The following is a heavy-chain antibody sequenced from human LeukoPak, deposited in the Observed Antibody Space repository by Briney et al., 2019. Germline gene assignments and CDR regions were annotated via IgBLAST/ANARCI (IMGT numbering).Heavy chain of an antibody. CDR3: AKGEYCSGGICRQTDAFDI. D-gene: IGHD2-15*01. CDR2: ISGSGGST. CDR1: GFTFSSYA. Sequence: RPGGSLRLSCAASGFTFSSYAMSWVRQTAGKGLVWVSAISGSGGSTYYADSVKGRFTISRDNSKNTVYLQMNSLRAEDTAVYYCAKGEYCSGGICRQTDAFDIWGQGTMVTVSS. J-gene: IGHJ3*02. V-gene: IGHV3-23*01.